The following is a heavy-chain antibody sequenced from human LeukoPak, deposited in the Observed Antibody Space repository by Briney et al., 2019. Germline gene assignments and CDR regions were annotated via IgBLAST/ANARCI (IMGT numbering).Heavy chain of an antibody. CDR2: INPSGGST. J-gene: IGHJ4*02. CDR1: GYTFTSYY. Sequence: ASVKVSCKASGYTFTSYYMHWVRQAPGQGLEWMGIINPSGGSTSYAQKFQGRVTMTRDTSTSTAYMELSRLRSDDTAVYYCARQDSSGYKVWGQGTLVTVSS. V-gene: IGHV1-46*01. CDR3: ARQDSSGYKV. D-gene: IGHD3-22*01.